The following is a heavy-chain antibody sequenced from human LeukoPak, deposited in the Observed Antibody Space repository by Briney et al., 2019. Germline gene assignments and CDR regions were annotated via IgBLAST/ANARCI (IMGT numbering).Heavy chain of an antibody. CDR3: ARENYEILTGYSSFDY. CDR1: VYTFTGYY. Sequence: ASVKVSCKASVYTFTGYYMHWVRQAPGQGLEWMGWINPNSGGTNYAQKFQGRVTMTRDTSISTAYMELSRLRSDDTAVYYCARENYEILTGYSSFDYWGQGTLVTVSS. D-gene: IGHD3-9*01. CDR2: INPNSGGT. J-gene: IGHJ4*02. V-gene: IGHV1-2*02.